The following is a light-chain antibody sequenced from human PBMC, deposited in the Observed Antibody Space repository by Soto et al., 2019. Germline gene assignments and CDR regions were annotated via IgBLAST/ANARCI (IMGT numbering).Light chain of an antibody. V-gene: IGLV1-40*01. Sequence: QSVLTQPPSVSGAPGQRVTISCTGSSSNIGAGYVHWYQQLPGTAPKLLIYGNSNRPSGVPDRFSGSKSGTSASLAITGLQAEDEADYHCQSYYSSLSGAVFGGGTKLTVL. CDR1: SSNIGAGY. CDR2: GNS. CDR3: QSYYSSLSGAV. J-gene: IGLJ3*02.